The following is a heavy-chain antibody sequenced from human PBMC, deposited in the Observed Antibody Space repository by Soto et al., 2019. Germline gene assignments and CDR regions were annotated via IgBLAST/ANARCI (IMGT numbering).Heavy chain of an antibody. CDR3: ARGQEGIVATH. J-gene: IGHJ4*02. CDR2: VKDGGST. D-gene: IGHD5-12*01. CDR1: GGSLTGYY. Sequence: QVQLQQWGAGLLKPSETLSLTCTVNGGSLTGYYWSWIRQPPGKGLEWIGEVKDGGSTNYSPSLRGRVSISADPSKNHFSLRLNSVTAADTAVYFCARGQEGIVATHWDQGALVTVSS. V-gene: IGHV4-34*01.